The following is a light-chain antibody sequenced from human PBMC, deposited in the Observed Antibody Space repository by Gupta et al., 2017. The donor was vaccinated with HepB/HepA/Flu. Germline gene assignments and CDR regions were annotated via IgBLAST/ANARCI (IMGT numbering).Light chain of an antibody. V-gene: IGLV1-44*01. CDR3: AAWDDSLNGHVV. Sequence: QSVLTQPPSASGTPGQRVSISCSGSSSNIGSNTVNWYQQLPGTAPKLLIYSNDQRPPGVPDRFSGSKSGTSASLASSGLQSEDEADYYCAAWDDSLNGHVVFGGGTKLTVL. J-gene: IGLJ2*01. CDR2: SND. CDR1: SSNIGSNT.